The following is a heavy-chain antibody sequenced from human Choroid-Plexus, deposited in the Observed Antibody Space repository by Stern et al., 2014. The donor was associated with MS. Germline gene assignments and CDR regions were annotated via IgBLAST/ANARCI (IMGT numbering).Heavy chain of an antibody. CDR1: GFSFSSFG. Sequence: VQLVESGGGVVQPGRPLRLSCAASGFSFSSFGMHWVRQAPGKGLEWVALISYDGSKDYADAVRGRFAISRYNSKNTLYLQMNSLRAEDTAVYDCAKDRQCLTFFFDFWGQGSLVTVSS. V-gene: IGHV3-30*18. D-gene: IGHD3-16*01. CDR2: ISYDGSK. CDR3: AKDRQCLTFFFDF. J-gene: IGHJ4*02.